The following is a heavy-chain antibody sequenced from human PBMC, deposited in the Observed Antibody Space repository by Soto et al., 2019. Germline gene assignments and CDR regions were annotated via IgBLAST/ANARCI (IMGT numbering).Heavy chain of an antibody. J-gene: IGHJ4*02. D-gene: IGHD6-13*01. CDR1: GFTFSSYA. V-gene: IGHV3-30-3*01. CDR3: ARMYSSSWYHFDY. CDR2: ISYDGSNK. Sequence: GGSLRLSCAASGFTFSSYAMHWVRQAPGKGLEWVAVISYDGSNKYYADSVKGRFTISRDNSKNTLYLQMNSLRAEDTAVYYCARMYSSSWYHFDYWGQGTLVTVSS.